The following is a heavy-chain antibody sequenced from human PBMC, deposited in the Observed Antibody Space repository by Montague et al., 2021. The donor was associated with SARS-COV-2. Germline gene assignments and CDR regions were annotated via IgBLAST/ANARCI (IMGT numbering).Heavy chain of an antibody. J-gene: IGHJ4*02. Sequence: SETLSLTCAVYGGSFSGYYWNWIRQPPGKGLEWIGEINHSGSTNYNPSLKSRVTISVDTSKNQFSLRLSSVTAADTAVYYCARDRGVQYQLQMPFYFDYWGQGTLVTVSS. CDR2: INHSGST. CDR1: GGSFSGYY. V-gene: IGHV4-34*01. D-gene: IGHD2-2*01. CDR3: ARDRGVQYQLQMPFYFDY.